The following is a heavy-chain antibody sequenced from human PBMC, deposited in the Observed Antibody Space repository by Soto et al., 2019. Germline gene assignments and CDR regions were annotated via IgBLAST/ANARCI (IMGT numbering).Heavy chain of an antibody. CDR2: IVPIYRTA. CDR3: ARDSGAKLSSS. J-gene: IGHJ4*02. CDR1: GGTFSSYL. V-gene: IGHV1-69*13. Sequence: SVKVSCKASGGTFSSYLINWVRQAPGQGLEWVGGIVPIYRTADYAQKFQGRVTITADESARTAYMELRGLKPQDTAVYDCARDSGAKLSSSWGQGTLVTVSS. D-gene: IGHD6-13*01.